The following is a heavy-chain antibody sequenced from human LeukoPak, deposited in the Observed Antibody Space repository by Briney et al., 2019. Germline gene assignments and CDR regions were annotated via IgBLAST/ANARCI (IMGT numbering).Heavy chain of an antibody. Sequence: PGGSLRLSCAASGFTFSTYAMSWVRQAPGKGLEWVSGISTSGDNTNYAESVKGRFTISRDNSKNTIYLQMNSLRADDTAIYYCSQGGGSQFHSWGQGTLVTVSS. CDR1: GFTFSTYA. CDR3: SQGGGSQFHS. CDR2: ISTSGDNT. V-gene: IGHV3-23*01. J-gene: IGHJ4*02.